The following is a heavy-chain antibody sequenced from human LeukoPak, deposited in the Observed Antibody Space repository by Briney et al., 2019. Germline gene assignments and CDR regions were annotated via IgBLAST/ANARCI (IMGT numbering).Heavy chain of an antibody. V-gene: IGHV3-9*01. CDR3: ARGRSGWYFSYYYYMDV. CDR2: ISWNSGTI. J-gene: IGHJ6*03. Sequence: RSGGSLRLSCAASGFTFDDYAMHWVRRAPGKGLEWVSGISWNSGTIDYMDSVKGRFTISRDNAKNSLYLQMNSLRAEDTAVYYCARGRSGWYFSYYYYMDVWGKGTTVTISS. D-gene: IGHD6-19*01. CDR1: GFTFDDYA.